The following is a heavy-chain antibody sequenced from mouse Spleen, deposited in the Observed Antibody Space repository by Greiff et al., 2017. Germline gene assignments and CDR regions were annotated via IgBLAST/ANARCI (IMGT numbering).Heavy chain of an antibody. D-gene: IGHD2-1*01. V-gene: IGHV1-4*01. CDR2: INPSSGYT. Sequence: VQLKESGAELARPGASVKMSCKASGYTFTSYTMHWVKQRPGQGLEWIGYINPSSGYTKYNQKFKDKATLTADKSSSTAYMQLSSLTSEDSAVYYCARDYYGNYAMDYRGQGTSVTVSS. CDR3: ARDYYGNYAMDY. J-gene: IGHJ4*01. CDR1: GYTFTSYT.